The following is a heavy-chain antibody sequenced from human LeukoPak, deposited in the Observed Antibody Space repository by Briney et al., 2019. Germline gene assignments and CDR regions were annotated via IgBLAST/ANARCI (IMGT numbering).Heavy chain of an antibody. CDR1: GFTFSSYG. V-gene: IGHV3-30*02. D-gene: IGHD2-21*02. CDR2: IRYDGSNK. CDR3: AKDREVLAYCGGDCFQSGVDY. J-gene: IGHJ4*02. Sequence: GGSLRLSCAASGFTFSSYGMHWVRQAPGKGLEWVAFIRYDGSNKYYADSVKGRFAISRDNSKNTLYLQMNSLRAEDTAVYYCAKDREVLAYCGGDCFQSGVDYCGQGTLVTVSS.